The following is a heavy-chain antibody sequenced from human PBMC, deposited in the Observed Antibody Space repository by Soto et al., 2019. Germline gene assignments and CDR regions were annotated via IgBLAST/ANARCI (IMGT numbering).Heavy chain of an antibody. D-gene: IGHD2-2*01. CDR2: IDPSDSYT. CDR3: ARLSPESSTSYYYYYYGMDV. J-gene: IGHJ6*02. V-gene: IGHV5-10-1*01. CDR1: GYSFTSYW. Sequence: ESLKISCKGSGYSFTSYWISWVRQMPGKGLEWMGRIDPSDSYTNYSPSFQGHVTISADKSISTAYLQWSSLKASDTAMYYCARLSPESSTSYYYYYYGMDVWGQGTTVTVSS.